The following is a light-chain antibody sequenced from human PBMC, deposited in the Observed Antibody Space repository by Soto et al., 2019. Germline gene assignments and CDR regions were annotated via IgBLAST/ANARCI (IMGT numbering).Light chain of an antibody. CDR3: QQRTDWRLT. CDR1: QSVGSH. J-gene: IGKJ4*01. Sequence: ETVLTQSPATLSLSPGERATRSCRASQSVGSHLTWYRQRPGQAPRLLIYDATNRATGIPARFSGSGSGTDFTLTISSLEPEDFAVYYCQQRTDWRLTFGGGTRVEIK. CDR2: DAT. V-gene: IGKV3-11*01.